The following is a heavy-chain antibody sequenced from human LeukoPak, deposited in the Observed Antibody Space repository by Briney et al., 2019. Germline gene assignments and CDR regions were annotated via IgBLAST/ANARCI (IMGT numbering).Heavy chain of an antibody. CDR3: ARGSPVTFDY. J-gene: IGHJ4*02. D-gene: IGHD5-18*01. CDR2: ISYDGSNQ. V-gene: IGHV3-30*03. CDR1: GFTFSGYG. Sequence: GGSLRLSCAASGFTFSGYGMHWVRQTPGKGLEWVAVISYDGSNQYYADSVKGRFTISRDNSKNTMYLQMNSLRAEDTAVYYCARGSPVTFDYWGQGTLVTVSS.